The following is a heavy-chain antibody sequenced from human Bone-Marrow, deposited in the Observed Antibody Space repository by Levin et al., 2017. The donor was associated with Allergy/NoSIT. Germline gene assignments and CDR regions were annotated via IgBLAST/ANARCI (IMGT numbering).Heavy chain of an antibody. CDR3: ARDMNKAHYNYGLDV. CDR1: GFTLSDYY. Sequence: SCAASGFTLSDYYMSWIRKAPGKGLDWVPYISGRGPTMYLADPVKGGFTISRDNAKNSLSLQMNSLRADDTAVYYCARDMNKAHYNYGLDVWGQGTTVTVSS. D-gene: IGHD1/OR15-1a*01. CDR2: ISGRGPTM. J-gene: IGHJ6*02. V-gene: IGHV3-11*01.